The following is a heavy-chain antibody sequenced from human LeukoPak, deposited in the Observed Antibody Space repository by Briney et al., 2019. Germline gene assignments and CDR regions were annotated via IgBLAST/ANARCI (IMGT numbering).Heavy chain of an antibody. D-gene: IGHD3-22*01. Sequence: SETLSLTCAVSDSSISSTSYWGWIRQPPGKGLEWIGSIYHSGGTVYNPSLKSRVTISVDTSKKQFSLKLTSVTAADTAAYYCARNDSSGYFDYWGQGTLVTVSS. V-gene: IGHV4-38-2*01. CDR1: DSSISSTSY. J-gene: IGHJ4*02. CDR3: ARNDSSGYFDY. CDR2: IYHSGGT.